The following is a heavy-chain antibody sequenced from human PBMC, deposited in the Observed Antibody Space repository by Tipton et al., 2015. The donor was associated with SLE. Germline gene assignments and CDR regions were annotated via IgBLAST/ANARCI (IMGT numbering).Heavy chain of an antibody. D-gene: IGHD4-17*01. CDR2: ISRNSGSI. Sequence: SLRLSCAASGFTFDDYAMHWVRQAPGKGLEWVSGISRNSGSIAYADSVKGRFTISRDSAKNSLFLQMDNLRREDTAFYYCARYTHGDPDAFDLWGQGTVVTVSS. CDR1: GFTFDDYA. V-gene: IGHV3-9*01. CDR3: ARYTHGDPDAFDL. J-gene: IGHJ3*01.